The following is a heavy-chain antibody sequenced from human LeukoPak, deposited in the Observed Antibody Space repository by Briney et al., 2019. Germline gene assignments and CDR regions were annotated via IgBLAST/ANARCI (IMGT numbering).Heavy chain of an antibody. D-gene: IGHD4-23*01. J-gene: IGHJ5*02. V-gene: IGHV3-23*01. CDR2: ISGSGGST. CDR3: AKDRSPFYGGET. CDR1: GFTFSSYG. Sequence: GGTLRLSCAASGFTFSSYGMSWVRQAPGKGLEWVSAISGSGGSTYYADSVKGRFTISRDNSKNTLYLQMNSLRAEDTAVYYCAKDRSPFYGGETWGQGTLVTVSS.